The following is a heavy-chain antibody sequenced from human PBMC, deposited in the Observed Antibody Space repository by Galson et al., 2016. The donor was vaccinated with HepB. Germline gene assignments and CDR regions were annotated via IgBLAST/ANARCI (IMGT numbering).Heavy chain of an antibody. CDR2: ISYDGNNT. CDR3: AKDGRGNYYYALDV. Sequence: SLRLSCAASGFNFSSYGMHWVRQAPGKGLEWVAVISYDGNNTYYVDSVKGRITVSRDHSNNTVYLQLNSLRAEDTAAYYCAKDGRGNYYYALDVWGKGTTVTVSS. V-gene: IGHV3-30*18. J-gene: IGHJ6*04. CDR1: GFNFSSYG.